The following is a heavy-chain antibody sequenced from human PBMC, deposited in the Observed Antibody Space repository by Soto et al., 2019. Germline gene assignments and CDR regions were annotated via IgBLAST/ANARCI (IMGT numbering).Heavy chain of an antibody. CDR3: ATTLGVVPAVGRYNWFDP. CDR1: GGTFSSYA. D-gene: IGHD2-2*01. CDR2: IIPIFGTA. Sequence: GGSVKESWKASGGTFSSYAISLERQAPGQGLEWMGGIIPIFGTANYAQKFQGRVTITADESTSTAYMELSSLRSEDTAVYYCATTLGVVPAVGRYNWFDPWGQGTLVTVSS. J-gene: IGHJ5*02. V-gene: IGHV1-69*13.